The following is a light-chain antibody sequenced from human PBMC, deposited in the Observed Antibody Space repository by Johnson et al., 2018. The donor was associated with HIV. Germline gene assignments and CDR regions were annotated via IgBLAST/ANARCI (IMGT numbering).Light chain of an antibody. V-gene: IGLV1-51*02. CDR2: ENN. Sequence: SVLTQSPSVSAAPGQKVTISCSGSSSNIGNNYVSWYQVLPGTAPKLLIYENNQRPSGIPDRFSGSKSGTSATLGITGLQTGDEADYYCGTWHNSLSTGGVFGTGTKVTVL. CDR3: GTWHNSLSTGGV. CDR1: SSNIGNNY. J-gene: IGLJ1*01.